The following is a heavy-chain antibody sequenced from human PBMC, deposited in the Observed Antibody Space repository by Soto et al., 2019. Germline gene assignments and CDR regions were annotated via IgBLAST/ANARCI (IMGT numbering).Heavy chain of an antibody. CDR3: ASEYSSAHDY. Sequence: QLQLQESGPGLVKPSETLSLTCTVSGGSISSSSYYWGWIRQPPGKGLEWIGSIYYSGSTFYSPSLRSRVTISVDTSKNQFSLRVSSVTAADTAVYYFASEYSSAHDYWGQGTVVTVSS. V-gene: IGHV4-39*01. CDR1: GGSISSSSYY. J-gene: IGHJ4*02. CDR2: IYYSGST. D-gene: IGHD6-25*01.